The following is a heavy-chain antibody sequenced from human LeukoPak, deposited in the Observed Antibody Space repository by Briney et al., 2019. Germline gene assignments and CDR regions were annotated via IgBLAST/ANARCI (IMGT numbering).Heavy chain of an antibody. Sequence: PGGSLRLSCAASGFTFDDYAMHWVRQAPGKGLEWVSGISWNSGSIGYADSVKGRFTISRDNAKNSLYLQMNSLRAEDTALYYCAKDRGIAAADRYYYYGMDVWAKGPRSPSP. CDR2: ISWNSGSI. CDR3: AKDRGIAAADRYYYYGMDV. D-gene: IGHD6-13*01. J-gene: IGHJ6*02. V-gene: IGHV3-9*01. CDR1: GFTFDDYA.